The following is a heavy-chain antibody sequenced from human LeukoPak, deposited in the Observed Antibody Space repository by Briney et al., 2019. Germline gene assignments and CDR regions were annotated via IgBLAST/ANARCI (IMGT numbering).Heavy chain of an antibody. V-gene: IGHV4-31*03. Sequence: SQTLSLTCTVSGGSISSGGYYWSWFRQHPGKGLEWIGYIYYSGSTYYNPSLKSRVTISVDTSKNQFSLKLSSVTAADTAVYYCARSVIAAAGIFDYWGQGTLVTVSS. D-gene: IGHD6-13*01. CDR1: GGSISSGGYY. CDR2: IYYSGST. J-gene: IGHJ4*02. CDR3: ARSVIAAAGIFDY.